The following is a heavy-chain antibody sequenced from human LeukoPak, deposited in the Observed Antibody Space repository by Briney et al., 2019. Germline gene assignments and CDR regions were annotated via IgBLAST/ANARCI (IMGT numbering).Heavy chain of an antibody. D-gene: IGHD3-16*01. CDR1: GYTFTSYV. J-gene: IGHJ4*02. CDR2: ISAYNGNT. Sequence: EASVKVSCKASGYTFTSYVLSWVRPAPGQGVEWMGWISAYNGNTNYAQKLQGRVTMTTDTSTRTAYMELRSLRSDDTAVYYCARGSLRRGDYWGQGTLVTVSS. CDR3: ARGSLRRGDY. V-gene: IGHV1-18*01.